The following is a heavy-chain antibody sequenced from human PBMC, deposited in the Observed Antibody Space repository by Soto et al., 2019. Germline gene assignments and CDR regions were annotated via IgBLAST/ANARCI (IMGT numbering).Heavy chain of an antibody. Sequence: GESLKISCAASGFTFSSYAMHWVRQAPGKGLEWVAVISYDGSNKYYADSVKGRFTISRDNSKNTLYLQMNSLRAEDTAVYYCETGPNDPMGLSYYYGMDVWGQGTTVTVSS. V-gene: IGHV3-30-3*01. CDR1: GFTFSSYA. D-gene: IGHD1-1*01. CDR3: ETGPNDPMGLSYYYGMDV. J-gene: IGHJ6*02. CDR2: ISYDGSNK.